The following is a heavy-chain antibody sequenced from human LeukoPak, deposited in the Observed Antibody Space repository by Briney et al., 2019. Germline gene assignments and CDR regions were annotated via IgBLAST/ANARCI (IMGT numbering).Heavy chain of an antibody. D-gene: IGHD2-2*01. Sequence: GGSLRLSCAASGFTFDDYAMHWVRQAPGKGLEWVSAISGSGGSTYYADSVKGRFTISRDNSKNTLYLQMNSLRAEDTAVYYCATIRGVVVPAASNWFDPWGQGTLVTVSS. CDR3: ATIRGVVVPAASNWFDP. CDR1: GFTFDDYA. V-gene: IGHV3-23*01. CDR2: ISGSGGST. J-gene: IGHJ5*02.